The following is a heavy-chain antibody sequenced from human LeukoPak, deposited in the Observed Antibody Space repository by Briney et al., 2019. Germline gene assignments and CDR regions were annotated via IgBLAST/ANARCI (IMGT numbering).Heavy chain of an antibody. V-gene: IGHV4-31*03. Sequence: SQTLSLTCTVSGGSISSGGYYWSWIRQHPGKGLEWIGYIYYSGSTYYNPSLKSRVTISVDTPKNQFSLKLSSVTAADTAVYYCARLVVPAAIPSYYYGMDVWGQGTTVTVSS. CDR3: ARLVVPAAIPSYYYGMDV. J-gene: IGHJ6*02. D-gene: IGHD2-2*02. CDR1: GGSISSGGYY. CDR2: IYYSGST.